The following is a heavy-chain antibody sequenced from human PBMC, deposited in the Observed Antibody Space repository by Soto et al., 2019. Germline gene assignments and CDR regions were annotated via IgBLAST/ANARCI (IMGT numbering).Heavy chain of an antibody. J-gene: IGHJ5*02. D-gene: IGHD3-10*01. CDR2: ISYSGNT. Sequence: QVQLQESGPGLVKPSETLSLTCTVSGGSVNVGDHYWSWIRQFPGRGLEWIGYISYSGNTYYNTSLKGRVTLSLDISKSQFSLKLASVTAADTAVYYCAREEVAYFGSGSHNWFDPWGQGTLVTVSS. CDR3: AREEVAYFGSGSHNWFDP. V-gene: IGHV4-31*03. CDR1: GGSVNVGDHY.